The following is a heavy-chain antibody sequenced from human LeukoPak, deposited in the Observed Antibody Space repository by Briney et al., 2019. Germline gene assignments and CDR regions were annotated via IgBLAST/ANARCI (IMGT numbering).Heavy chain of an antibody. J-gene: IGHJ4*02. CDR2: ISGSGGST. CDR3: AKDPAPYYDFWSGYPRFDY. V-gene: IGHV3-23*01. D-gene: IGHD3-3*01. CDR1: GFTFSSYA. Sequence: GGSLRLSCAASGFTFSSYAMSWVRQAPGKGLEWVSAISGSGGSTYYADSVKGRFTISRDNSKNTLYLQMNSLRAEDTAVYYCAKDPAPYYDFWSGYPRFDYWGQGTLVTVSS.